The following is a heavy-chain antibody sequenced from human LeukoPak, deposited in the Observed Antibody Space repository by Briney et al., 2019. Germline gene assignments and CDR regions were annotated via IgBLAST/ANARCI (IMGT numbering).Heavy chain of an antibody. V-gene: IGHV3-73*01. Sequence: GGSLTLSCAASGFTFSDSAMHWVRQASGKGLEWVGRIRSKANSYATAYAASVKGRFTISRDDSKNTAYLQMNSLKTEDTAVYYCTGQAYYYDTSGFNFDYWGQGILVAVSS. CDR2: IRSKANSYAT. J-gene: IGHJ4*02. CDR3: TGQAYYYDTSGFNFDY. D-gene: IGHD3-22*01. CDR1: GFTFSDSA.